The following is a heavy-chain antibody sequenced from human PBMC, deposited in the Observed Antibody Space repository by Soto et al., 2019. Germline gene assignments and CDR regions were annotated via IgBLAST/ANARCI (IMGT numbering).Heavy chain of an antibody. V-gene: IGHV3-48*03. CDR2: ISKSSSVI. Sequence: PGGSLRLSCAASGSTLSSSEMHWVRQAPGKGLEWVSYISKSSSVIYYADSVKGRFTISRDNAKNLLYLQMNSLRAEDTAVYYCAGGSGYYYPPFDYWGQGTLVTVSS. CDR3: AGGSGYYYPPFDY. J-gene: IGHJ4*02. D-gene: IGHD3-22*01. CDR1: GSTLSSSE.